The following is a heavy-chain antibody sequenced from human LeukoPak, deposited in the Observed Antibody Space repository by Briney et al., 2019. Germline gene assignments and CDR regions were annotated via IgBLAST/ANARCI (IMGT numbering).Heavy chain of an antibody. J-gene: IGHJ4*02. CDR3: ARDGGGSPDY. Sequence: GGSLRLSCAASGFTFSNYWVHWVRQVPGKGLVWVSRIDGDGSGTSYADSVRGRFTISRDNSKNTLYLQMGSLRPEDMAVYYCARDGGGSPDYWGQGTLVTVSS. CDR2: IDGDGSGT. D-gene: IGHD2-15*01. CDR1: GFTFSNYW. V-gene: IGHV3-74*01.